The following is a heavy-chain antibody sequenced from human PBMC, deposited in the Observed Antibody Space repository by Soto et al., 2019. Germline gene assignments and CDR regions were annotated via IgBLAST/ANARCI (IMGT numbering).Heavy chain of an antibody. Sequence: GGSLRLSCAASGFTFSSYGMHWVRQAPGKGLEWVAVIWYDGSNKYYADSVKGRFTISRDNSKNTLYLQMNSLRAEDTAVYYCARDRKATVTSRYYYYYGMDVWGQGTTVTVSS. CDR2: IWYDGSNK. V-gene: IGHV3-33*01. D-gene: IGHD4-17*01. J-gene: IGHJ6*02. CDR3: ARDRKATVTSRYYYYYGMDV. CDR1: GFTFSSYG.